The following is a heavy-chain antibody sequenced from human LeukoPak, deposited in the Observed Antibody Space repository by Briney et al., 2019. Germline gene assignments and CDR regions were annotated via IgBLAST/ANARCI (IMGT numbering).Heavy chain of an antibody. CDR2: IYSGGST. D-gene: IGHD6-13*01. J-gene: IGHJ3*02. CDR3: ASPSSSSWYGDAFDI. V-gene: IGHV3-53*01. Sequence: GSLRLSCAASGFTVSSNYMSWVRQAPGKGLEWVSVIYSGGSTYYADSVKGRFTISRDNSKNTLYLQMNSLRAEDTAVYYCASPSSSSWYGDAFDIWGQGTMVTVSS. CDR1: GFTVSSNY.